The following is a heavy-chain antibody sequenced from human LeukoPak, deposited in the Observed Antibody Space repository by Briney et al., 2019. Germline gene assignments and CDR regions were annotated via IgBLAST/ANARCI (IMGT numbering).Heavy chain of an antibody. CDR3: ASPYGSGSYSSYYYYGMDV. CDR1: GGTFSSYA. Sequence: ASVKVSCKASGGTFSSYAISWVRQAPGQGLEWMGRIIPILGIANYAQKFQGRVTITADKSTSTAYMELSSLRSEDTAVYYCASPYGSGSYSSYYYYGMDVWGQGTTVTVSS. D-gene: IGHD3-10*01. J-gene: IGHJ6*02. V-gene: IGHV1-69*04. CDR2: IIPILGIA.